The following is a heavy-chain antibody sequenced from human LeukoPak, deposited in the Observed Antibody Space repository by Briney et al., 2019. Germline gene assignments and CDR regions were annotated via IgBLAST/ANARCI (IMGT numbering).Heavy chain of an antibody. D-gene: IGHD2-2*01. CDR1: GGSISSYY. CDR3: ARVGSSTSPPGVV. J-gene: IGHJ6*04. CDR2: FYTSGNT. V-gene: IGHV4-4*07. Sequence: SETLSLTCTVSGGSISSYYWSWIRQPAGKGLEWIGRFYTSGNTNYNPSLKSRVAMSVDTSKNQFSLNLTSVTAADTAVYYCARVGSSTSPPGVVWGKGTTVTVSS.